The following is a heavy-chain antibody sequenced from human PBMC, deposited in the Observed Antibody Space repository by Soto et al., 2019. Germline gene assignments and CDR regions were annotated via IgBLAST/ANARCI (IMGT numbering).Heavy chain of an antibody. CDR2: INPNSGGT. J-gene: IGHJ5*02. Sequence: ASVKVSCKASGYTFTGYYMHWVRQAPGQGLEWMGWINPNSGGTNYAQKFQGRVTMTRDTSISTAYMGLSRLRSDETAVYYCARESGNCSSTSCYRNWFGPWGQGTLVTVSS. V-gene: IGHV1-2*02. CDR1: GYTFTGYY. CDR3: ARESGNCSSTSCYRNWFGP. D-gene: IGHD2-2*01.